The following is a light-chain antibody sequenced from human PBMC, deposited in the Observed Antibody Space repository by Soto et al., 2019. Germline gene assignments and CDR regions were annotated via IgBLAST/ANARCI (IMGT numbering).Light chain of an antibody. J-gene: IGLJ2*01. CDR2: EVS. CDR3: SSYTSISTPMV. CDR1: SSDVGSYNR. V-gene: IGLV2-18*02. Sequence: QSALTQPPSVSGSPGQSVTISCTGTSSDVGSYNRVSWYQQPPGTAPKLMIYEVSNRPSGVPDRFSGSKSGNTAPLTISGLQAEDEADYYCSSYTSISTPMVFGGGTQLTVL.